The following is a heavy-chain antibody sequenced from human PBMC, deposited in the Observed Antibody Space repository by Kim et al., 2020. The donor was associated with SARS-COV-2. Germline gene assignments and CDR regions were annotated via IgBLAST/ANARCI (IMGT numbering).Heavy chain of an antibody. V-gene: IGHV4-34*01. CDR3: ARGHRDYGSGKTHLRYFQH. CDR2: INHSGST. Sequence: SETLSLTCAVYGGSFSGYYWSWIRQPPGKGLEWIGEINHSGSTNYNPSLKSRVTISVDTSKNQFSLKLSSVTAADTAVYYCARGHRDYGSGKTHLRYFQHWGQGTLVTVSS. D-gene: IGHD3-10*01. J-gene: IGHJ1*01. CDR1: GGSFSGYY.